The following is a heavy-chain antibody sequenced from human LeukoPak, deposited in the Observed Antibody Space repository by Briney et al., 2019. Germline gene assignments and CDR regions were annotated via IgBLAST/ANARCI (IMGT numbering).Heavy chain of an antibody. CDR3: ASLSRQQLASDAFDI. D-gene: IGHD6-13*01. CDR1: GGSISSSNYY. V-gene: IGHV4-39*01. CDR2: IHYSETT. Sequence: SETLPLTCTVSGGSISSSNYYWGWIRQPPGKGLEWIASIHYSETTYYNPSLKSRVTISVDTSKNQFSLKLSSVTAADTAVYYCASLSRQQLASDAFDIWGQGTMVTVSS. J-gene: IGHJ3*02.